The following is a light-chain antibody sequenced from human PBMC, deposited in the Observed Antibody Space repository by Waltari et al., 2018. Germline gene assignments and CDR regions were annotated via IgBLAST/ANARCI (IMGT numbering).Light chain of an antibody. CDR3: QHYGTSRT. CDR2: EAS. Sequence: EIVLTQSSVTLSLAPGERATLSCRASQSVGSNYVAWYQQKPGQAPRLLIYEASSRASGIPDRFSGDGSGTDFTLTISRLEPEDFAVYYCQHYGTSRTFGQGTKLEIK. CDR1: QSVGSNY. J-gene: IGKJ2*01. V-gene: IGKV3-20*01.